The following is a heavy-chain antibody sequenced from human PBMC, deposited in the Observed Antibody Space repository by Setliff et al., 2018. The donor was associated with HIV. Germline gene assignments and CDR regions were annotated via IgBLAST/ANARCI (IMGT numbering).Heavy chain of an antibody. V-gene: IGHV1-69*05. D-gene: IGHD2-15*01. Sequence: SVKVSCKPSGDTPSIHPISWVRQAPGRGLDWMGGITPAFGRVNYAQKLQGRVTITTDESTTTVFMELTGLRSEDTAVYYCAREGLLVTTVGGAHWYHGMDVWGQGTTVTVSS. CDR2: ITPAFGRV. J-gene: IGHJ6*02. CDR1: GDTPSIHP. CDR3: AREGLLVTTVGGAHWYHGMDV.